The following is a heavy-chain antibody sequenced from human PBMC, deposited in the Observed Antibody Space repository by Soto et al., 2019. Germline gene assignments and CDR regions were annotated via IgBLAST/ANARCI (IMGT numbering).Heavy chain of an antibody. D-gene: IGHD3-10*01. CDR3: ARVWGGAFDI. J-gene: IGHJ3*02. V-gene: IGHV4-61*05. Sequence: PSETLSLTCTVSGGSISSSSYYWGWIRQPPGKGLEWIGYVYYSGSTNYSPSLKSRVTISVDTSKNQFSLKLSSVTAADTAVYYCARVWGGAFDIWGQGTMVTVSS. CDR1: GGSISSSSYY. CDR2: VYYSGST.